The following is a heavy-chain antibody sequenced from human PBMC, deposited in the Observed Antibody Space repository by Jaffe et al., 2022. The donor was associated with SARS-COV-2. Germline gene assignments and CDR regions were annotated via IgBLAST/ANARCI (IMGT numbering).Heavy chain of an antibody. CDR1: GFTFSNYA. CDR2: ISGSGAAGST. V-gene: IGHV3-23*01. D-gene: IGHD6-25*01. J-gene: IGHJ4*02. Sequence: EVQLLESGGGLVQPGGSLRLSCAASGFTFSNYAMSWVRQAPGKGLEWVSGISGSGAAGSTYYADSVKGRFTVSRDNSKSTLYLQMNSLRAEDTAVYYCAKDRLLWDSHAAFDYWGQGTLVTVSS. CDR3: AKDRLLWDSHAAFDY.